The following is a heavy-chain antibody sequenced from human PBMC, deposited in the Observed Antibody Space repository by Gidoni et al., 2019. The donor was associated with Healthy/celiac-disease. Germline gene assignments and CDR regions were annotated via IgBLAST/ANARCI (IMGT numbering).Heavy chain of an antibody. J-gene: IGHJ6*02. CDR1: GGSFSGYY. CDR2: INHSGST. V-gene: IGHV4-34*01. Sequence: QVQLQQWGAGLLKPSETLSLTCAVYGGSFSGYYWSWIRQPPGKGLEWIGEINHSGSTNYNPSLKSRVTISVDTSKNQFSLKLSYVTAADTAVYYCARGRSRRGSSSSGMYYYYYGMDVWGQGTTVTV. D-gene: IGHD6-6*01. CDR3: ARGRSRRGSSSSGMYYYYYGMDV.